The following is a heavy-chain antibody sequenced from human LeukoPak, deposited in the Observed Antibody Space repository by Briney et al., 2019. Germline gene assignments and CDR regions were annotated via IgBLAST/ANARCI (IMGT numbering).Heavy chain of an antibody. D-gene: IGHD2-2*01. CDR2: IRSSGSTI. V-gene: IGHV3-11*04. Sequence: GSLRLSCAASGFTVSRNYMSWVRQAPGKGLEWVSYIRSSGSTIYYADSVKGRLTISRDNAKNSLYLQMNSLRAEDTAVYYCARADCSGTSCYEFDYWGQGTLVTVSS. CDR1: GFTVSRNY. CDR3: ARADCSGTSCYEFDY. J-gene: IGHJ4*02.